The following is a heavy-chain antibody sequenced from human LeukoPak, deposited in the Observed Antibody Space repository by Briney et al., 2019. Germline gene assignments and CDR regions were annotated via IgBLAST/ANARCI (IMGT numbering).Heavy chain of an antibody. CDR2: INHSGST. J-gene: IGHJ6*03. Sequence: PSETLSLTCAVYGRSFSGYYWSWSRQPPGKGLEWIGEINHSGSTNYNPSLKSRVTISLDTSKNQFSLNLSSVIAADTAVYHCARGREQQLFYYYYYMDVWGKGTTVTVSS. CDR1: GRSFSGYY. CDR3: ARGREQQLFYYYYYMDV. V-gene: IGHV4-34*01. D-gene: IGHD1/OR15-1a*01.